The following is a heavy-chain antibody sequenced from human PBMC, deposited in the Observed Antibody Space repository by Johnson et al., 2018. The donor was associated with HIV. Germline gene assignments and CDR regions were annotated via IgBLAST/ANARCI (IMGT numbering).Heavy chain of an antibody. CDR2: IRSKAYGGTT. V-gene: IGHV3-49*04. CDR3: TREPHNFWSPDAFDI. D-gene: IGHD3-3*01. Sequence: VHLVESGGGLVQPGGSLRLSCAASGCTFSNYWMTWVRQAPGKGLEWVGFIRSKAYGGTTEYAASVKGRFTISRDDSKSIAYMQMNSLKTEDTAVYYCTREPHNFWSPDAFDIWGQGTMVTVSS. CDR1: GCTFSNYW. J-gene: IGHJ3*02.